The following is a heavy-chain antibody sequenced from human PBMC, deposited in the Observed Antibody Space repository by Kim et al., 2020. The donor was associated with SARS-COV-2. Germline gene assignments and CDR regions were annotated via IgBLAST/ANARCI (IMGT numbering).Heavy chain of an antibody. D-gene: IGHD3-10*01. CDR2: IKSKTDGGTT. Sequence: GGSLRLSCAASGFTFSNAWMSWVRQAPGKGLEWVGRIKSKTDGGTTDYAAPVKGRFTISRDDSKNTLYLQMNSLKTEDTAVYYCTTDPLEYYYGSGSYYNFDYWGQGTLVTVSS. V-gene: IGHV3-15*01. CDR1: GFTFSNAW. J-gene: IGHJ4*02. CDR3: TTDPLEYYYGSGSYYNFDY.